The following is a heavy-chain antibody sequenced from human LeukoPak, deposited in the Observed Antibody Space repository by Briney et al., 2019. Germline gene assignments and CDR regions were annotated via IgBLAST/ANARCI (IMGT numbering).Heavy chain of an antibody. CDR2: IYSSGTT. J-gene: IGHJ4*02. D-gene: IGHD1-1*01. CDR1: GGSISTGDSF. V-gene: IGHV4-61*02. CDR3: ARAPYNWNDPYYFDY. Sequence: PSETLSLTCTASGGSISTGDSFWSWIRQPAGKGLEWIGRIYSSGTTNYNPSLKNRLTLSVDTSKNQFSLNLLSVTAADTAVYYCARAPYNWNDPYYFDYWGQGTLVTVSS.